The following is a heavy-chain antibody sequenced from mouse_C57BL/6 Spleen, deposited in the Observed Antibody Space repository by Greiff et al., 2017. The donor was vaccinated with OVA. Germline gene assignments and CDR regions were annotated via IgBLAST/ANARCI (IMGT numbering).Heavy chain of an antibody. Sequence: QVQLKQPGAELVRPGSSVKLSCKASGYTFTSYWMPWVKQRPIQGLEWIGNIDPSDSETHYNQKFKDKATLTVDKSSSTAYMQLSSLTSEDSAVYYCARYDIYAMDYWGQGTSVTVSS. J-gene: IGHJ4*01. D-gene: IGHD2-3*01. V-gene: IGHV1-52*01. CDR1: GYTFTSYW. CDR3: ARYDIYAMDY. CDR2: IDPSDSET.